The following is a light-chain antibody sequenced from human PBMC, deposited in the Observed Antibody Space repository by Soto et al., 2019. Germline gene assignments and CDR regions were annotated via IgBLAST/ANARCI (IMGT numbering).Light chain of an antibody. V-gene: IGKV1-5*03. CDR1: QTISSW. CDR3: QLYTSHPKP. Sequence: AVSGSEGDRVTITCRASQTISSWLAWYQQKPGKAPKLLIYKASTLKSGVPSRFSGSGSGTEFTLTISSLQPDDFAPYYSQLYTSHPKPFGQRTK. J-gene: IGKJ1*01. CDR2: KAS.